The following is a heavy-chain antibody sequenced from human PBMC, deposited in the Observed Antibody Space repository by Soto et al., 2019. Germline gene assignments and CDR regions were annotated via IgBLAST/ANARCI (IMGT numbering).Heavy chain of an antibody. J-gene: IGHJ4*02. D-gene: IGHD3-22*01. Sequence: PGGSLRLSCSASGFTFSSYAMHWVRQAPGKGLEYVSAISSNGGSTYYADSVKGRFTISRDNSKNTLYLQMSSLRAEDTAVYYCVKGRGKEDYDSSGYYSSEDYWGQGTLVTVSS. CDR3: VKGRGKEDYDSSGYYSSEDY. V-gene: IGHV3-64D*06. CDR1: GFTFSSYA. CDR2: ISSNGGST.